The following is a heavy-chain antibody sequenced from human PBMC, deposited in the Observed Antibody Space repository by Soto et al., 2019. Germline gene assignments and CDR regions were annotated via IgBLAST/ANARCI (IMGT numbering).Heavy chain of an antibody. CDR1: GGSFSGYY. J-gene: IGHJ3*02. CDR3: ARAGDLDAFDI. CDR2: INHSGST. V-gene: IGHV4-34*01. D-gene: IGHD7-27*01. Sequence: SETLSLTCAVYGGSFSGYYWSWIRQPPGKGLEWIGEINHSGSTNYNPSLKIRVTISVDTSKNQFSRKLSSVTAADTAVYYCARAGDLDAFDIWGQGTMVTVSS.